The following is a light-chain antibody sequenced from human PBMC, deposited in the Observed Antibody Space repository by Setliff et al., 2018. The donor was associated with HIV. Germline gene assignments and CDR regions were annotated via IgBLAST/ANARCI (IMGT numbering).Light chain of an antibody. V-gene: IGLV2-14*01. J-gene: IGLJ1*01. CDR2: DVT. Sequence: QSVLTQPASVSGPPGQSIAISCTGTSSDIGSYNYVSWYQHHPGKAPRLIIYDVTNRPSGVSDRFSGSKSGNTASLTISGLQAGDEADYYCNTYISSTPNYVFGTGTKV. CDR1: SSDIGSYNY. CDR3: NTYISSTPNYV.